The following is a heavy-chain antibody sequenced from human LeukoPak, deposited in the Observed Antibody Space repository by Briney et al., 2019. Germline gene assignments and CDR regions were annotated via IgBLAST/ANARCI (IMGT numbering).Heavy chain of an antibody. CDR2: ISYDGSNK. J-gene: IGHJ4*02. CDR1: GFTFSSYA. Sequence: PGGSLRLSCAASGFTFSSYAMHWVRHAPGKGLEWVAVISYDGSNKYYADSVKGRFTISRDNSKNTLYLQMNSLRAEDTAVYYCAREGVTAAYFDYWGQGTLVTVSS. V-gene: IGHV3-30-3*01. CDR3: AREGVTAAYFDY. D-gene: IGHD2-21*02.